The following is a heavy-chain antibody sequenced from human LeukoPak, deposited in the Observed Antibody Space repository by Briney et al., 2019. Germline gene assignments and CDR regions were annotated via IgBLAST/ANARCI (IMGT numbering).Heavy chain of an antibody. V-gene: IGHV4-59*01. Sequence: SETLSLTCTVSGGSISTYYWSWIRQPPGEGLEWIGDISNGGSTKYNPSLKSRVTISVDTSKNQLSLKLSSVTAADTAVSHCVRLQPSTGEWAFDIWGQGTMVSGSS. D-gene: IGHD1-1*01. CDR2: ISNGGST. J-gene: IGHJ3*02. CDR3: VRLQPSTGEWAFDI. CDR1: GGSISTYY.